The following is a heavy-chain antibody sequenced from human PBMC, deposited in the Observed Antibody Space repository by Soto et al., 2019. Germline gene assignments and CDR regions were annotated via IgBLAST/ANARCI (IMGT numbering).Heavy chain of an antibody. CDR3: ARESDSSGKGMDV. V-gene: IGHV4-34*01. CDR1: GGSFSGYY. J-gene: IGHJ6*02. CDR2: INHSGST. Sequence: TLSLTCAVYGGSFSGYYWSWIRQPPGKGLEWIGEINHSGSTNYNPSLKSRVTISVDTSKNQFSLKLSSVTAADTAVYYCARESDSSGKGMDVWGQGTTVTVSS. D-gene: IGHD3-22*01.